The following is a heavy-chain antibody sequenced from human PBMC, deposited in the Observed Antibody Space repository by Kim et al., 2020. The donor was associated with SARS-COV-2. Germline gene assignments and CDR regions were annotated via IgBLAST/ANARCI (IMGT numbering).Heavy chain of an antibody. CDR1: GGSISSSSYY. V-gene: IGHV4-39*01. J-gene: IGHJ4*02. Sequence: SETLSLTCTVSGGSISSSSYYWGWIRQPPGKGLEWIGSIYYSGSTYYNPSLKSRVTISVDTSKNQFSLKLSSVTAADTAVYYCQLDSSSWYGYFDYWGQG. D-gene: IGHD6-13*01. CDR2: IYYSGST. CDR3: QLDSSSWYGYFDY.